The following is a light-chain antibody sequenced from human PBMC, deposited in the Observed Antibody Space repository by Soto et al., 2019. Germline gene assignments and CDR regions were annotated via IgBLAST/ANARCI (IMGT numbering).Light chain of an antibody. Sequence: EIVMTQSPATPSVSPGERATLSCRASQSVSSNLAWYQQKPGQAPRLLIYGASNRAAGIPDRFSGSGSGTDFTLTISRLEPEDFAVYYCQQYGSSPRTFGQGTKVDIK. CDR3: QQYGSSPRT. CDR2: GAS. CDR1: QSVSSN. V-gene: IGKV3-20*01. J-gene: IGKJ1*01.